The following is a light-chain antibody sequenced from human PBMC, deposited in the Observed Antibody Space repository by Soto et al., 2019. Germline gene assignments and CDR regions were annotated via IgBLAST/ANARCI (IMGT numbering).Light chain of an antibody. CDR2: KAS. Sequence: DIQMTQSPSTLSASVGDRVTITCRASQSISSWLAWYPQKPGKAPKLLIYKASSLESGVPSRFSGSGSGTEFTLTISSLQPDDFATYYCQQYNSYPWTFGQGTKVDI. CDR3: QQYNSYPWT. CDR1: QSISSW. J-gene: IGKJ1*01. V-gene: IGKV1-5*03.